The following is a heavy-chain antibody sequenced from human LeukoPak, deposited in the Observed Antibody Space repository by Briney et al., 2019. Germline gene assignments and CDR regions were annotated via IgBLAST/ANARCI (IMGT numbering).Heavy chain of an antibody. D-gene: IGHD2-21*01. CDR2: INHSGST. CDR3: ATIIVVVIATHDAFDI. V-gene: IGHV4-34*01. Sequence: PSETLSLTCAVYGGSFSGYYWSWIRQPPGKGLGWIGEINHSGSTNYNPSLKSRVTISVDTSKNQFSLKLSSVTAADTAVYYCATIIVVVIATHDAFDIWGQGTMVTVSS. J-gene: IGHJ3*02. CDR1: GGSFSGYY.